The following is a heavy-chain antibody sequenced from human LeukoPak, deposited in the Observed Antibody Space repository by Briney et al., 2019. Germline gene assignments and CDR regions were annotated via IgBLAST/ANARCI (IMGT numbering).Heavy chain of an antibody. Sequence: GGSLRLSCAASGFTFSSYAMSWVRQAPGKGLEWVSAISGSGGSTYYADSVKGRFTISRDNSKNTLYLQMNSLRAEDTAVYYCARVRGVINYFDYWGQGTLVTVSS. J-gene: IGHJ4*02. V-gene: IGHV3-23*01. CDR1: GFTFSSYA. CDR2: ISGSGGST. CDR3: ARVRGVINYFDY. D-gene: IGHD3-10*01.